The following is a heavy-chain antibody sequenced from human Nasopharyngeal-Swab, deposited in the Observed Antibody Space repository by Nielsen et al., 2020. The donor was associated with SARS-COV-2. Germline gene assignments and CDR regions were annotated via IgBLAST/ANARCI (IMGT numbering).Heavy chain of an antibody. CDR2: IKQDGSEK. Sequence: GESLKISCAASGFTFSRYWMSWVRQAPGKGLEWVANIKQDGSEKDYVDSVKGRFTISRDNAENSLYLQMNSLRADDTAVYYCARDWGDYYYGSSGYSMFDYWGQGTLVTVSS. J-gene: IGHJ4*02. CDR1: GFTFSRYW. CDR3: ARDWGDYYYGSSGYSMFDY. D-gene: IGHD3-22*01. V-gene: IGHV3-7*03.